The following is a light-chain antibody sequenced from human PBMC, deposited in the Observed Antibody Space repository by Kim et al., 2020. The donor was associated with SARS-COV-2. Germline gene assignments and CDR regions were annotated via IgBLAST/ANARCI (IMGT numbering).Light chain of an antibody. CDR3: QQRSNWPLLT. V-gene: IGKV3-11*01. CDR1: QSVSSY. J-gene: IGKJ4*01. CDR2: DAS. Sequence: EIVLIQSPATLSLSPGERATLSCRASQSVSSYLAWYQQKPGQAPRLLIYDASNRATGIPARFSGSGSGTDFTLTISSLEPEDFAVYYCQQRSNWPLLTFGGGTKLEI.